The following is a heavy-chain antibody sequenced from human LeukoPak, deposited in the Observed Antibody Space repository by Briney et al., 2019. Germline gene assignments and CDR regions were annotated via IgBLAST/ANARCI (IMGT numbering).Heavy chain of an antibody. J-gene: IGHJ5*02. D-gene: IGHD6-13*01. CDR2: VYYTGSS. CDR1: GGSIGNSDYY. CDR3: GRYKAAAGTVDP. V-gene: IGHV4-39*01. Sequence: SETLSLTCTVSGGSIGNSDYYWGWIRQPPGKELEWIGSVYYTGSSYFIPSLKSRVTISVDTSKNQFSLKLRSVTAADTAVYSCGRYKAAAGTVDPWGPGTLVTVSS.